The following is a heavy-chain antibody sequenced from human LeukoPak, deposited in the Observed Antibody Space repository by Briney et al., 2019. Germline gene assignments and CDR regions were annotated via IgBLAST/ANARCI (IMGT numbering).Heavy chain of an antibody. CDR3: ARHTYYSDSSGYSNWFFDL. CDR1: GDSISGYH. D-gene: IGHD3-22*01. J-gene: IGHJ2*01. V-gene: IGHV4-59*08. CDR2: IHYSGST. Sequence: PSETLSLTCTVSGDSISGYHWSWIRQPPGKGLDWIAYIHYSGSTNYSPSLRSRVTISVDTSKNQFSLKLSSVTAADTAVYYCARHTYYSDSSGYSNWFFDLWGRGALVTVSS.